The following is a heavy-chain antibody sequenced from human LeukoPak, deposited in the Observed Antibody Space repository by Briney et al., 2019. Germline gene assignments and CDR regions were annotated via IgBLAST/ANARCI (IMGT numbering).Heavy chain of an antibody. CDR2: ISAYNGNT. D-gene: IGHD3-22*01. Sequence: ASVKVSCKASGGTFSSYTISWVRQAPGQGLEWMGWISAYNGNTNYAQKLQGRVTMTTDTSTSTAYMELRSLRSDDTAVYYCARKTEAYYYDSSGPFDYWGQGTLVTVSS. V-gene: IGHV1-18*01. CDR1: GGTFSSYT. CDR3: ARKTEAYYYDSSGPFDY. J-gene: IGHJ4*02.